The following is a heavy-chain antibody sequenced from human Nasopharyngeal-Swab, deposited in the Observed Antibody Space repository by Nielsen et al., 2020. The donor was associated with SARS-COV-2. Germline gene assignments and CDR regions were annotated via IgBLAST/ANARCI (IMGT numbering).Heavy chain of an antibody. Sequence: GESLKISCAASGFTFSSYWMSWVRQAPGKGLEWVAYIKEDGSEKYFVDSVKGRFTISRDNAKNSLYLQMNSLRAEDTAVYYCARDYTRFDYWGQGTLVPSPQ. D-gene: IGHD3-16*01. CDR2: IKEDGSEK. CDR1: GFTFSSYW. CDR3: ARDYTRFDY. J-gene: IGHJ4*02. V-gene: IGHV3-7*05.